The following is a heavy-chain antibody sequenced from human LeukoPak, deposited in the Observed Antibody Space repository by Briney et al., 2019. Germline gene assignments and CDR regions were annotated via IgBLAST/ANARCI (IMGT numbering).Heavy chain of an antibody. CDR3: ERAIDYYDNCSAP. D-gene: IGHD3-22*01. Sequence: GGSLRLSCAASGFTFSSYWMHWVRQAPGKGLVWVSRINSDGSSTSYADSVKGRFTISRDNAKNTLYLQMNSLRAEDTAVYYCERAIDYYDNCSAPWGQETRATVSS. J-gene: IGHJ5*02. V-gene: IGHV3-74*01. CDR1: GFTFSSYW. CDR2: INSDGSST.